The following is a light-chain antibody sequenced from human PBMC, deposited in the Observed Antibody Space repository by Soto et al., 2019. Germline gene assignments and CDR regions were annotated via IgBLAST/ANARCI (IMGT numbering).Light chain of an antibody. CDR1: RSDNGASNS. CDR3: ISYKTDDTFV. CDR2: EAT. J-gene: IGLJ1*01. V-gene: IGLV2-14*01. Sequence: QSVLTQPASVSGSPGQSITISCAGTRSDNGASNSVSWYQHLPGRSPTLIIYEATNRPSGVSERFSGSKAGDTASLTISGLHVDDEAEYFCISYKTDDTFVFASGTKVTVL.